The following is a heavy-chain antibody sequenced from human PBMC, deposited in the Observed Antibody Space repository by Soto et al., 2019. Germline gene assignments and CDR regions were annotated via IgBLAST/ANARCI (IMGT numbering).Heavy chain of an antibody. CDR1: GGTFSSYA. CDR2: IIPIFGTA. J-gene: IGHJ5*02. D-gene: IGHD6-13*01. Sequence: QVQLVQSGAEVKKPGSSVKVSCKASGGTFSSYAISWVRQAPGQGLEWMGGIIPIFGTANYAQKFQGRVTITADESTSTAYMELSSLRSDDTAVYYCARETIAAAGDPFDPWGQGTLVTVSS. V-gene: IGHV1-69*12. CDR3: ARETIAAAGDPFDP.